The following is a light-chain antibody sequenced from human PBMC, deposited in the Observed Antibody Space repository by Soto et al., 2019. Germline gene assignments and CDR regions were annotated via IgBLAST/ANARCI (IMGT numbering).Light chain of an antibody. Sequence: QSALTQPASVSGSPGLSIAISCTGTSSDVGGYNSVSWYQQHPGKAPKLMIYDVSNRPSGVSNRFSGSKSGNTASLTISGLQAEDEADYYCSSYTSSSTVVFGGGTKLTVL. CDR2: DVS. CDR1: SSDVGGYNS. CDR3: SSYTSSSTVV. V-gene: IGLV2-14*01. J-gene: IGLJ2*01.